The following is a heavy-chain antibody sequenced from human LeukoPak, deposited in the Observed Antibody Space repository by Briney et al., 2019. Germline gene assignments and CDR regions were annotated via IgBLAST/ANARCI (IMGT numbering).Heavy chain of an antibody. V-gene: IGHV4-39*01. J-gene: IGHJ4*02. CDR2: IYYSGST. D-gene: IGHD5-12*01. CDR1: GGSISSSSYY. CDR3: ASRGYSGSPHNSGDY. Sequence: SETLSLTCTVSGGSISSSSYYWGWIRQPPGKGLEWIGSIYYSGSTYYNPSLKSRVTISVDTSKNQFSLKLSSVTAADTAVYYCASRGYSGSPHNSGDYWGQGTLVTVSS.